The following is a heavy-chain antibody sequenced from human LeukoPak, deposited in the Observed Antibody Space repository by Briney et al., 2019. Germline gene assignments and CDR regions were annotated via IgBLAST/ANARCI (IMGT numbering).Heavy chain of an antibody. CDR3: AKDLSSSFYFDY. V-gene: IGHV3-30*02. J-gene: IGHJ4*02. Sequence: PEGSLRLSCAASGFTFNSYGMHWVRQAPGKGLEWVAFTRYDGSNKYYADSVKGRFTISRDNSKNTLYLQMNSLRAEDTAVYYCAKDLSSSFYFDYWGQGTLVTVSS. CDR2: TRYDGSNK. CDR1: GFTFNSYG. D-gene: IGHD6-6*01.